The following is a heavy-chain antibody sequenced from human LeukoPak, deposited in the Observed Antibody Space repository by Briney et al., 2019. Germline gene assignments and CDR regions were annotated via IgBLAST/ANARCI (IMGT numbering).Heavy chain of an antibody. CDR3: ARNSSGIHFDY. D-gene: IGHD3-22*01. Sequence: PSETLSLSCAVSGASIKSRTHYWGWIRQPPGKGLEWIGSIYNSGSTHYNPSLKSRVTISVDTSMNQFSLKLSSVTAADTAVYYCARNSSGIHFDYWGRGTLVTVSS. V-gene: IGHV4-39*07. CDR2: IYNSGST. CDR1: GASIKSRTHY. J-gene: IGHJ4*02.